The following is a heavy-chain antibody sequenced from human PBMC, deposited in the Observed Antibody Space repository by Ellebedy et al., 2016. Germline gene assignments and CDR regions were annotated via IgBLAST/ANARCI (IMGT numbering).Heavy chain of an antibody. Sequence: GGSLRLXXAASGFTFSSYWMSWVRQAPGKGLEWVANIKQDGSEKYYVDSVKGRFTISRDNAKNSLYLQMNSLRAEDTAVYYCAKVDSSGYYFRAFNFDYWGQGTLVTVSS. CDR2: IKQDGSEK. J-gene: IGHJ4*02. D-gene: IGHD3-22*01. CDR1: GFTFSSYW. V-gene: IGHV3-7*01. CDR3: AKVDSSGYYFRAFNFDY.